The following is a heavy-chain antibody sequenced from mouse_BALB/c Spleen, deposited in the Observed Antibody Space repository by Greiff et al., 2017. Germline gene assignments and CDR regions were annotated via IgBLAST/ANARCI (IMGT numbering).Heavy chain of an antibody. CDR1: GFSLTGYG. V-gene: IGHV2-6-7*01. D-gene: IGHD1-1*01. CDR2: IWGDGST. J-gene: IGHJ1*01. CDR3: ARYLDYYGSSSGWYFDV. Sequence: VKLVESGPGLVAPSQSLSITCTVSGFSLTGYGVNWVRQPPGKGLAWLGMIWGDGSTDYNSALKSRLSISKDNSKSQVFLKMNSLQTDDTARYYCARYLDYYGSSSGWYFDVWGAGTTVTVSA.